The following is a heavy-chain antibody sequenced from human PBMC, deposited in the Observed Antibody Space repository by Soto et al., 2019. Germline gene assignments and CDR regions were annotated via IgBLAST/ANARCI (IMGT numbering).Heavy chain of an antibody. Sequence: GGSLRLSCAASGFTFSSYAMHWVRQAPGKGLEWVAVISYDGSNKYYADSVKGRFTISRDNSKNTLYLQMNSLRAEDTAVYYCARDWDSSSWLSVWGLPPNMDVWGQGTTVTVSS. CDR3: ARDWDSSSWLSVWGLPPNMDV. CDR1: GFTFSSYA. J-gene: IGHJ6*02. D-gene: IGHD6-13*01. V-gene: IGHV3-30-3*01. CDR2: ISYDGSNK.